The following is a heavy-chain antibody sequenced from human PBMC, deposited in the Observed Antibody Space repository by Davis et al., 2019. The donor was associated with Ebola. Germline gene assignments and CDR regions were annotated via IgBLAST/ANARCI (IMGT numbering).Heavy chain of an antibody. V-gene: IGHV1-18*04. CDR1: GYSFTNYG. Sequence: ASVKVSCKASGYSFTNYGVSWVRQAPGQGLEWVGWISASIGNTDYAQKLQGRVTMTTDTSTSTAYMELRSLRSDDTAVYYCARVGDYRYWGQGTLVTVSS. D-gene: IGHD4-17*01. CDR3: ARVGDYRY. J-gene: IGHJ4*02. CDR2: ISASIGNT.